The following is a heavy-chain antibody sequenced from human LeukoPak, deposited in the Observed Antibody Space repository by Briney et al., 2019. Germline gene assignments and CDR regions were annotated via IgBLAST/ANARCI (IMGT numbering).Heavy chain of an antibody. J-gene: IGHJ5*02. V-gene: IGHV3-48*03. CDR2: ISSSGSTR. D-gene: IGHD2-21*02. CDR3: ARDPVNCGGDCYQA. CDR1: GFTFSGFE. Sequence: GGSLRLSCAASGFTFSGFEMNWVRQASGKGLEWVSYISSSGSTRYYADSVEGRFTVSRDNAKNSLYLQMNSLRAEVTAVYYCARDPVNCGGDCYQAWGQGTLVTVSS.